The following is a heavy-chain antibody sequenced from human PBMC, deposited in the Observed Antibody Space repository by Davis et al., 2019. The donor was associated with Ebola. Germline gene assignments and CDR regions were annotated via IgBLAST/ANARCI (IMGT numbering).Heavy chain of an antibody. Sequence: GESLKISCAASGFTFSSYWMHWVRQAPGKGLVWVSRINSDGSSTSYTDSVKGRFTISRDNAKNSLYLQMNSLRAEDTALYYCAKDPGGSGWYYYFDYWGQGTLVTVSS. D-gene: IGHD6-19*01. CDR1: GFTFSSYW. J-gene: IGHJ4*02. CDR3: AKDPGGSGWYYYFDY. V-gene: IGHV3-74*01. CDR2: INSDGSST.